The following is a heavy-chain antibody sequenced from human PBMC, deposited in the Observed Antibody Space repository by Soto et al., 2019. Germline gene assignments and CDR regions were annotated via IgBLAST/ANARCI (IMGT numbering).Heavy chain of an antibody. CDR1: GFTFSGSA. V-gene: IGHV3-73*01. CDR2: IRSKANSYAT. Sequence: VGSLRLSCAASGFTFSGSAMHWVRQASGKGLEWVGRIRSKANSYATAYAASVKGRFTISRDDSKNTAYLQMNSLKTEDTAVYYCTTTVTTLYYYYGMDVWGQGTTVTVSS. J-gene: IGHJ6*02. CDR3: TTTVTTLYYYYGMDV. D-gene: IGHD4-17*01.